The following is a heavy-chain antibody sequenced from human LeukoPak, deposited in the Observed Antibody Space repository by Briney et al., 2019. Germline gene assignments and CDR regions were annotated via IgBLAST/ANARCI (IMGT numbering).Heavy chain of an antibody. CDR1: GGSLSGYY. V-gene: IGHV4-34*01. D-gene: IGHD3-16*01. CDR2: INHSGSS. Sequence: NASETLSLTCAVYGGSLSGYYWSWIRQPPGKGLKWIGEINHSGSSNYNPSLKSRVTISVDTSKNQFSLKLSSVSAADTAVYFCARGLSNSRRTLLGLDHWGQGTLVTVSS. CDR3: ARGLSNSRRTLLGLDH. J-gene: IGHJ4*02.